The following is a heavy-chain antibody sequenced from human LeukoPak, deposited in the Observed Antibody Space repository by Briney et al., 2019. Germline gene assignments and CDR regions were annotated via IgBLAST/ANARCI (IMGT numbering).Heavy chain of an antibody. CDR2: ISYDGSNK. Sequence: GGSLRLSCAASGFTFSSYAMHWVRQAPGKGLEWVAVISYDGSNKYYADSVKGRFTISRDNSKNTLYLQMNSLRAEDTAVYYCARGAAAGGFVFPATGYWGQGTLVTVSS. CDR3: ARGAAAGGFVFPATGY. CDR1: GFTFSSYA. V-gene: IGHV3-30*04. D-gene: IGHD6-13*01. J-gene: IGHJ4*02.